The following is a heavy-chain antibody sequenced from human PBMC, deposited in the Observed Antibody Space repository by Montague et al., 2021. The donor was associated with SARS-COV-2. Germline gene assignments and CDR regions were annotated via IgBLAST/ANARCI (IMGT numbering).Heavy chain of an antibody. CDR3: ASPKEGSGYYMPFDY. Sequence: SETLSLTCGVSGASVTSTNWWSWVRQPTGKGLEWIGDIYHTGNTNYSPSLKHRVSISLDKSKNQLSLRLTSVTAADTAVYYCASPKEGSGYYMPFDYWGQGSLVTVSS. CDR1: GASVTSTNW. D-gene: IGHD3-22*01. V-gene: IGHV4-4*02. CDR2: IYHTGNT. J-gene: IGHJ4*02.